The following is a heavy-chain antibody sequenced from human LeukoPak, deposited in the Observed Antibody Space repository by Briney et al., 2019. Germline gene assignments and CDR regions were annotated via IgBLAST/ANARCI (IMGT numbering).Heavy chain of an antibody. V-gene: IGHV5-51*01. D-gene: IGHD2-15*01. CDR1: GYSFTNYW. J-gene: IGHJ4*02. CDR3: ARRSRGSFDY. CDR2: IYPGDSDS. Sequence: GESLKISCKGSGYSFTNYWNGWVRQMSGKGLGWMRSIYPGDSDSRHSPSFQGLVNLPGDNSVSAAYLQWRGLNPSDPSLYYCARRSRGSFDYGGQGTLVTVSS.